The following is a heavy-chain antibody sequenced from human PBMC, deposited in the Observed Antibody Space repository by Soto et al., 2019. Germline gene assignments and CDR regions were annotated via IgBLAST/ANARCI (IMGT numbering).Heavy chain of an antibody. J-gene: IGHJ4*02. D-gene: IGHD5-18*01. CDR2: ISGSGAST. V-gene: IGHV3-23*01. CDR1: GITFSSYV. Sequence: EVQLLESGGGLVQPGGSLRLSCAASGITFSSYVLSWVRQAPGMGLEWVSGISGSGASTYYADSVKGRFTISRDTSKSTLYLHMNSLRADDTAIYYCAKEAGGGAAMVTSYFDYWGQGTLVSVSS. CDR3: AKEAGGGAAMVTSYFDY.